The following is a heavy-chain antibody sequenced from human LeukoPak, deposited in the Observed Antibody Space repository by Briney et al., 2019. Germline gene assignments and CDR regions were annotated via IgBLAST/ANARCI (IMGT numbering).Heavy chain of an antibody. CDR2: TSYDGGSS. CDR1: GFMFSNSG. Sequence: AGGSLRLPCVASGFMFSNSGMHWIRQAPGKGLEWVAITSYDGGSSFYTDSVKGRFTISRDNSKNTLYLQMNSLGPEDTAMYYCARDPSSVPQSTHWAANWFDSWGQGTLVTVSS. J-gene: IGHJ5*01. D-gene: IGHD6-6*01. V-gene: IGHV3-30*04. CDR3: ARDPSSVPQSTHWAANWFDS.